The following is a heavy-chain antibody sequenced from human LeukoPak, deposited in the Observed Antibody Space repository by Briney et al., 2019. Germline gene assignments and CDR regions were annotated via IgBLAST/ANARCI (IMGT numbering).Heavy chain of an antibody. CDR3: ASPRYCSSTSCYAFDY. CDR2: INHSGST. CDR1: GGSFSGYY. D-gene: IGHD2-2*01. Sequence: SETLSLTCAVYGGSFSGYYCSWIRQPPGKGLEWIGEINHSGSTNYNPSLKSRVTISVDTSKNQFSLKLSSVTAADTAVYYCASPRYCSSTSCYAFDYWGQGTLVTVSS. V-gene: IGHV4-34*01. J-gene: IGHJ4*02.